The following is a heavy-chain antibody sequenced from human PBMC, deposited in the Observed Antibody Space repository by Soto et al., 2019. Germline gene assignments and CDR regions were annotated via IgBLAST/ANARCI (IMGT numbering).Heavy chain of an antibody. J-gene: IGHJ6*02. D-gene: IGHD6-6*01. CDR3: ARASAIAARDPYNYYYYGMDV. Sequence: EASVKVSCKASGGTFSSYAISWVRQAPGQGLEWMGGIIPIFGTANYAQKFQGRVTITADESTSTAYMELSSLRSEDTAVYYCARASAIAARDPYNYYYYGMDVWGQGTTVTVSS. V-gene: IGHV1-69*13. CDR1: GGTFSSYA. CDR2: IIPIFGTA.